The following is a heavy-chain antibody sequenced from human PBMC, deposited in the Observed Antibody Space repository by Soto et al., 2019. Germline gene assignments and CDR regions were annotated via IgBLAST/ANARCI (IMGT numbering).Heavy chain of an antibody. CDR3: ARDMYSSDYFVKWFEP. D-gene: IGHD6-19*01. CDR2: ISHDGINE. V-gene: IGHV3-30-3*01. CDR1: GFSFSSYA. J-gene: IGHJ5*02. Sequence: QVRLVESGGGVVQPGRSLRLSCTASGFSFSSYAMYWFRQPPGKGLEWVAVISHDGINEHYADTVKGRVTVSGDNSNLPLDLQLNSLRGEDTAMYYCARDMYSSDYFVKWFEPWGQGTLVTVSS.